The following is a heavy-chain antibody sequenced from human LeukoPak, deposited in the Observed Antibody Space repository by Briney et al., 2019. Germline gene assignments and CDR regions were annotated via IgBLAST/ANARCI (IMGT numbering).Heavy chain of an antibody. V-gene: IGHV3-23*01. CDR2: MSGSGGTT. D-gene: IGHD6-13*01. CDR1: GLTFSSYG. Sequence: GGSLRLSCAASGLTFSSYGMNWVRQAPGKGLEWVSAMSGSGGTTYYADSVKGRFAISRDNSRNTLYLQMSSLRTEDTALYYCAKVQQLATIYYFDYWGQGSLVTVSS. J-gene: IGHJ4*02. CDR3: AKVQQLATIYYFDY.